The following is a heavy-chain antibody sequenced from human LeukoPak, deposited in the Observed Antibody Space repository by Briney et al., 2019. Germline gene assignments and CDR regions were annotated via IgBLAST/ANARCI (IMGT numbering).Heavy chain of an antibody. D-gene: IGHD3-3*01. V-gene: IGHV3-23*01. CDR1: GFTFSSYA. Sequence: GGSLRLSCAASGFTFSSYAMSWVRQAPGKGLEWVSAISGSGGSTYYADSVKVRFTISRDNSKNTLYLQMNSLRAEDTAVYYCAKDQGDFWSGYYHFDYWGQGTLVTVSS. CDR2: ISGSGGST. J-gene: IGHJ4*02. CDR3: AKDQGDFWSGYYHFDY.